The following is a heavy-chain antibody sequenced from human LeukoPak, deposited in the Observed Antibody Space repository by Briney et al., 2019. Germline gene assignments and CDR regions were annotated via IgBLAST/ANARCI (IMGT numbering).Heavy chain of an antibody. V-gene: IGHV4-34*01. Sequence: SGTLSLTCAVYGGSFSGYYWSWIRQPPGKGLEWIGEINHSGSTNYNPSLKSRVTISVDTSKNQFSLQLNSVTPEDTAVYYCARNYDILIIDRGWFDPWGQGTLVTVSS. J-gene: IGHJ5*02. D-gene: IGHD3-9*01. CDR1: GGSFSGYY. CDR3: ARNYDILIIDRGWFDP. CDR2: INHSGST.